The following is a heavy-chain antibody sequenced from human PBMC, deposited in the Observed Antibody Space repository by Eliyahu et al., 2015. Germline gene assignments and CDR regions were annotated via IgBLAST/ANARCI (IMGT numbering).Heavy chain of an antibody. V-gene: IGHV3-74*01. D-gene: IGHD5-24*01. Sequence: EVQLVESGGGLVQPGGSLRLSCAAXGFXFSSXWMHWVRQAPGKGLVWVSRINSDGSSTSYADSVKGGFTISRDNAKNTLYLQMNSLRAEDTAVYYCARERGMATPNWLGRMDVWGQGTTVTVSS. CDR3: ARERGMATPNWLGRMDV. J-gene: IGHJ6*02. CDR1: GFXFSSXW. CDR2: INSDGSST.